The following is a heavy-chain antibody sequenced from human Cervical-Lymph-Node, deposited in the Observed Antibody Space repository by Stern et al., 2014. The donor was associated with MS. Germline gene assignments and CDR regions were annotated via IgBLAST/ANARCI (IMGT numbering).Heavy chain of an antibody. D-gene: IGHD2-15*01. CDR3: ARGVVSNRAAATLHNLFDP. Sequence: VQLVESGAEVKKPGSSMNVSCKTSGGTFSSSYAITWMRQAPGQGLEWMGRILPILGLANYAQKFQGRVIITADKSTSTTYMELTSLSSEDTAVYYCARGVVSNRAAATLHNLFDPWGQGTLLTVSS. V-gene: IGHV1-69*09. CDR2: ILPILGLA. CDR1: GGTFSSSYA. J-gene: IGHJ5*02.